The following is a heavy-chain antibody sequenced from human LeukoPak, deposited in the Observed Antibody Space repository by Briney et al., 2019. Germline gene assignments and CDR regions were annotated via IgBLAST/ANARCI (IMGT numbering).Heavy chain of an antibody. CDR1: GGSFSNYY. CDR3: ARLSRFGEFP. Sequence: SETLSLTCAVYGGSFSNYYWSWIRQPPGKGLEWIGEIHRSGSTGYNPSLKSRVIISIDTSKTQFSLNLSSVTATDTAVYYCARLSRFGEFPWGQGTLVTVSS. J-gene: IGHJ5*02. V-gene: IGHV4-34*01. CDR2: IHRSGST. D-gene: IGHD3-10*01.